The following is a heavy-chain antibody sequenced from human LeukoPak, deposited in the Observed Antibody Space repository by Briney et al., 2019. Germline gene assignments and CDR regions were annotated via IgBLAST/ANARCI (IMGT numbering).Heavy chain of an antibody. CDR2: ISGSGGST. CDR3: AKVKTYYYGSGSYLDY. D-gene: IGHD3-10*01. J-gene: IGHJ4*02. CDR1: GFTFDDYG. Sequence: GGSLRLSCAASGFTFDDYGMSWVRQAPGKGLEWVSAISGSGGSTYYADSVKGRFTISRDNSKNTLYLQMNSLRVEDTAVYYCAKVKTYYYGSGSYLDYWGQGTLVTVSS. V-gene: IGHV3-23*01.